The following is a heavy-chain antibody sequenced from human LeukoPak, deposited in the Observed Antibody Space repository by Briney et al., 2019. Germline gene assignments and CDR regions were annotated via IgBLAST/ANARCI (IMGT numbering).Heavy chain of an antibody. Sequence: GGSLRLSCAASGFTFDDYAMHWVRQAPGKGLERVLGISWNSGSIGYADSVKGRFTISRDNAKNSLYLQMNSLRAEDMALYYCAKDKAVRGDIVGDWFDPWGQGTLVTVSS. V-gene: IGHV3-9*03. CDR2: ISWNSGSI. CDR1: GFTFDDYA. D-gene: IGHD3-10*01. J-gene: IGHJ5*02. CDR3: AKDKAVRGDIVGDWFDP.